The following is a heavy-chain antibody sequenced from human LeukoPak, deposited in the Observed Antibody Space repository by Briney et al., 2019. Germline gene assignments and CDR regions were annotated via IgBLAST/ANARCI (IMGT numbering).Heavy chain of an antibody. CDR1: GGTFSSYA. Sequence: ASVKVSCKASGGTFSSYAISWVRQAPGQGLEWMGWISAYNGNTNYAQRLQGRVTMTTDTSTSTAYMELRSLRSDDTAVYYCARDYYGSGTETEYWGQGTLVTVSS. CDR2: ISAYNGNT. D-gene: IGHD3-10*01. CDR3: ARDYYGSGTETEY. J-gene: IGHJ4*02. V-gene: IGHV1-18*01.